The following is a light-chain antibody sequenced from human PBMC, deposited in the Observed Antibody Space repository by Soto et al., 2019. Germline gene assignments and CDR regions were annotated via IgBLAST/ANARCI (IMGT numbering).Light chain of an antibody. CDR1: SSDAGNYNF. CDR3: CSYAGSSTSWV. CDR2: EDS. Sequence: QSALTQPASVSGSPGQSITISCTGTSSDAGNYNFVSWYQQHPGKAPKVIIYEDSTRPSGVSNRISGSKSGNTASLTISGLQAEDEADYYCCSYAGSSTSWVFGGGTTLTVL. J-gene: IGLJ3*02. V-gene: IGLV2-23*01.